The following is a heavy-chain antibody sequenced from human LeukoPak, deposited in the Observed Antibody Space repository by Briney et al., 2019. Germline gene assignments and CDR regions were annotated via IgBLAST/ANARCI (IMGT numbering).Heavy chain of an antibody. J-gene: IGHJ1*01. CDR2: FDPEDGET. CDR3: ATDSVSSGPFYFQH. CDR1: GYTLTELS. Sequence: ASVTVSCKVSGYTLTELSMHWVRQAPGKGLEWMGGFDPEDGETIYAQKFQGRVTMTEDTSTDTAYMELSSLRSEDTAVYYCATDSVSSGPFYFQHWGQGTLVTVSS. V-gene: IGHV1-24*01. D-gene: IGHD3-22*01.